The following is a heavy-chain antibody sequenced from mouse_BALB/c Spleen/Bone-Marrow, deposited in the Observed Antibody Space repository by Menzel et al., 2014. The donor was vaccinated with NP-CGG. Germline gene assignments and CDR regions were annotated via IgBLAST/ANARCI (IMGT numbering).Heavy chain of an antibody. CDR2: INPDSRTI. J-gene: IGHJ3*01. Sequence: EVQLMESGGGLVQPGGSLKLSCAASGFDFSRYWMSWVRQAPGKGLEWIGEINPDSRTINYSPSLKDKFIISRDNAKNTLYLQMSKVRSEDTALYYCARLGYYGGFAYWGQGTLVTVSA. CDR3: ARLGYYGGFAY. V-gene: IGHV4-1*02. CDR1: GFDFSRYW. D-gene: IGHD2-3*01.